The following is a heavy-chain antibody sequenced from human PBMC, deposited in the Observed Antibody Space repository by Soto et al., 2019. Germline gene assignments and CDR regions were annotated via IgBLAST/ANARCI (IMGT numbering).Heavy chain of an antibody. D-gene: IGHD5-18*01. Sequence: GESLKISCKGSGYSFTSYWIGWVRQMPGKGLEWMGIIYPGDSDTRYSPSFQGQVTISADKSISTAYLQMNSLRAEDTAVYYCARGYPLWSPYFYYYMDVWGQGTTVTVSS. V-gene: IGHV5-51*01. CDR1: GYSFTSYW. CDR2: IYPGDSDT. J-gene: IGHJ6*03. CDR3: ARGYPLWSPYFYYYMDV.